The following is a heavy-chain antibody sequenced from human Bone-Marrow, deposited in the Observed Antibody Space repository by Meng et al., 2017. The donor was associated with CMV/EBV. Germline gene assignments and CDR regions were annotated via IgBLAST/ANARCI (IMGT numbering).Heavy chain of an antibody. D-gene: IGHD3-10*01. V-gene: IGHV4-31*03. J-gene: IGHJ5*02. CDR1: GGSISSGGYY. Sequence: LRLSCTVSGGSISSGGYYWSWIRQHPGKGLEWIGYIYYSGSTYYNPSLKSRVTISVDTSKNQFSRKLSSVTAADSAVYYCARNSAMVRGGIGWFDPWGQGTLVTVSS. CDR3: ARNSAMVRGGIGWFDP. CDR2: IYYSGST.